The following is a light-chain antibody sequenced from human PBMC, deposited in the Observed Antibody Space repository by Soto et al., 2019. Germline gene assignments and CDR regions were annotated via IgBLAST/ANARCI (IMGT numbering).Light chain of an antibody. Sequence: QSVLTQPPSVSGAPGQRVTLSCTGSSSNIGASSAVHWYQQPPGKAPKLLIYEDNNRPSGVPDRFSGSKSGTSASLAITGTQADDEADYYCQSFDSSLSTHVFGTGTKVXVL. CDR2: EDN. V-gene: IGLV1-40*01. CDR3: QSFDSSLSTHV. CDR1: SSNIGASSA. J-gene: IGLJ1*01.